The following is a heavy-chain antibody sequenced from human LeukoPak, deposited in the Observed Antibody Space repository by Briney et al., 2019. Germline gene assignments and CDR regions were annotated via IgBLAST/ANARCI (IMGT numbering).Heavy chain of an antibody. CDR2: ISGSGGST. Sequence: GGSLRLSCAASGFTFSSYAMSWVRQAPGKGLEWVSAISGSGGSTYYADSVKGRFTISRDNSKSTLYLQMNSLRAEDTAVYYCAKDPATVAGPPVVFDYWGQGTLVTVSS. CDR3: AKDPATVAGPPVVFDY. J-gene: IGHJ4*02. CDR1: GFTFSSYA. V-gene: IGHV3-23*01. D-gene: IGHD6-19*01.